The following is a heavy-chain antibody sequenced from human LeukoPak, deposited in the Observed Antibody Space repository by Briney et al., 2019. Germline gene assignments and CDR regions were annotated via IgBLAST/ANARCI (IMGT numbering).Heavy chain of an antibody. CDR3: AKGLSDGDFDY. CDR2: ISGSGGST. CDR1: GFTFSSYA. Sequence: GRSLRLSCAASGFTFSSYAMSWVRQAPGKGLEWVSAISGSGGSTYYADSVKGRFTISKDNSKNTLYLQMNSLRAEDTAVYYCAKGLSDGDFDYWGQGTLVTVSS. V-gene: IGHV3-23*01. J-gene: IGHJ4*02. D-gene: IGHD4-17*01.